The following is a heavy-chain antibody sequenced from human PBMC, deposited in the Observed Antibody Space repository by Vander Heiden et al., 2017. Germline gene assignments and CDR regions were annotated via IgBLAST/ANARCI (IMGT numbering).Heavy chain of an antibody. J-gene: IGHJ3*02. Sequence: QVTLKESGPALVKPTQTLTLTCPFSGFSLSSSGMRMSWIRQPPGKALEWLARIDWDDDKFYSTALKTRLTISKYTSKNQVVLTMTKMETVDTATYYCARRQGGSYITFDIWGQGTMVTVYS. CDR1: GFSLSSSGMR. D-gene: IGHD3-16*01. CDR2: IDWDDDK. V-gene: IGHV2-70*04. CDR3: ARRQGGSYITFDI.